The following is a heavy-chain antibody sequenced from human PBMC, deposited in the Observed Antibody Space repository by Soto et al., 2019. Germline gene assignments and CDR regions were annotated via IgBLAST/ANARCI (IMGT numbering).Heavy chain of an antibody. CDR2: IWYNGGKK. V-gene: IGHV3-33*01. Sequence: GGSLRLSCAASGFTFSSYGMHWVRQAPGKGLEWVALIWYNGGKKYFVDSVKGRFTISRDNSKNTLYLQMNSLRAEDTAVYYCARGNYENSGSLDYWGQGTLVTVSS. CDR1: GFTFSSYG. J-gene: IGHJ4*02. D-gene: IGHD3-22*01. CDR3: ARGNYENSGSLDY.